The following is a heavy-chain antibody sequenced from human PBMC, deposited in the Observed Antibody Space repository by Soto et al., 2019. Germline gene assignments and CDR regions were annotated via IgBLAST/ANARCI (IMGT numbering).Heavy chain of an antibody. D-gene: IGHD3-9*01. J-gene: IGHJ4*02. CDR1: GGSVSSGSYY. Sequence: PSETLSLTCTVSGGSVSSGSYYWSWIRQPPGKGLEWIGYIYYSGSTNYNPSLKSRVTISVDTSKNQFSLKLSSVTAADTAVYYCAREKRHYDILTGYYTPAPLDYWGQGTLVTAPQ. CDR2: IYYSGST. CDR3: AREKRHYDILTGYYTPAPLDY. V-gene: IGHV4-61*01.